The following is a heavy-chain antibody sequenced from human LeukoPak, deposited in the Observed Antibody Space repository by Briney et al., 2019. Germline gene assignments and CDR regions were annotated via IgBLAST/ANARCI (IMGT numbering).Heavy chain of an antibody. Sequence: GGSLRLSCAASGFTFDDYAMHWVRQAPGKCLEWVSGISWNSGSIGYADSVKGRFTISRDNAKNSLYLQMNSLRAEDMALYYCAKAPGSGWYGSAFDIWGQGTMVTVSS. CDR1: GFTFDDYA. D-gene: IGHD6-19*01. V-gene: IGHV3-9*03. J-gene: IGHJ3*02. CDR3: AKAPGSGWYGSAFDI. CDR2: ISWNSGSI.